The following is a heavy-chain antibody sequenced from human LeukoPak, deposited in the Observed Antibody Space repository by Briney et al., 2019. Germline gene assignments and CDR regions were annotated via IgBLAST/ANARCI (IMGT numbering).Heavy chain of an antibody. CDR2: IYHSGNT. Sequence: SDTLSLTCNVSGASMSSNYWSWTRQPPGKGLEWISYIYHSGNTNYSPSLESRVTMSVDESKNQFSLRVHFVSAADTAVYYCASTRRAAVAGRFDSWGQGTLVTVSS. V-gene: IGHV4-4*09. J-gene: IGHJ4*02. CDR1: GASMSSNY. D-gene: IGHD6-19*01. CDR3: ASTRRAAVAGRFDS.